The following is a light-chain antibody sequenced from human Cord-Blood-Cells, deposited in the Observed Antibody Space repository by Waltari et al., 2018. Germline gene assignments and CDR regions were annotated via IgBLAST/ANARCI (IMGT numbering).Light chain of an antibody. J-gene: IGKJ3*01. Sequence: DTVMTQSPDSLAVSLGARATINCKSSQSVLYSSNNKNYLAWYQQKPGQPPKLLIYWASTRESGVPDRFSGSGSGTDFTLTISSLQAEDVAVYYCQQYYSPFTFGPGTKVDIK. CDR3: QQYYSPFT. V-gene: IGKV4-1*01. CDR2: WAS. CDR1: QSVLYSSNNKNY.